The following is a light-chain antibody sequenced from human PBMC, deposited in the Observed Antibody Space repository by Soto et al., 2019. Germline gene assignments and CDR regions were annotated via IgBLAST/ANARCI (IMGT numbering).Light chain of an antibody. Sequence: QSVLTQPPSASGSPGQSVAISCTGTSSDVGVYNYVSWYQQHPGKAHKLMIYEVSNRPSGVSNRFSGSKSGNTASLTISGLQAEDEGYYYCSSYISSSTPYVFGTGTKVTV. CDR3: SSYISSSTPYV. CDR2: EVS. CDR1: SSDVGVYNY. V-gene: IGLV2-14*01. J-gene: IGLJ1*01.